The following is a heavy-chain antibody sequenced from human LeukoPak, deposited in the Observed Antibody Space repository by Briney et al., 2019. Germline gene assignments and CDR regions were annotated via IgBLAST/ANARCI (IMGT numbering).Heavy chain of an antibody. D-gene: IGHD3-22*01. V-gene: IGHV3-30*02. Sequence: SGGSLRLSCAASGFTFSSYGMHWVRQAPGKGLEWVAFIRYDGSNKYYADSVKGRFTISRDNSKNTLYLQMNSLRAEDTAVYYCAKESIMVIDYFDYWGQGTLVTVSS. CDR3: AKESIMVIDYFDY. CDR1: GFTFSSYG. J-gene: IGHJ4*02. CDR2: IRYDGSNK.